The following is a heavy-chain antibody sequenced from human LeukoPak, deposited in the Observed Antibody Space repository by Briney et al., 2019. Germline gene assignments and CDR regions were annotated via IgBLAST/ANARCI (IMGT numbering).Heavy chain of an antibody. D-gene: IGHD6-19*01. CDR2: IIPIFGTA. Sequence: SVKVSCKASGGTFSSYAISWVRQAPGQGLEWMGGIIPIFGTANYAQKFQGRVTITTDESTSTAYMELSSLRSEDTAVYCCARDQVAVAGTRYFDLWGRGTLVTVSS. CDR1: GGTFSSYA. J-gene: IGHJ2*01. CDR3: ARDQVAVAGTRYFDL. V-gene: IGHV1-69*05.